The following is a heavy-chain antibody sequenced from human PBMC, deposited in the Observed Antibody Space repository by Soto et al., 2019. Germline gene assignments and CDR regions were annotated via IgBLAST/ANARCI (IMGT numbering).Heavy chain of an antibody. CDR3: AREIMSPYCGSDCYPYFDY. Sequence: GESLKISCKGSGYSFTSYWIGWVRQMPGKGLEWMGIIYPGDSDTRYSPSFQGQVTISADKSKNTLYLQMNSLRAEDTAVYYCAREIMSPYCGSDCYPYFDYWGQGTLVTVSS. CDR1: GYSFTSYW. D-gene: IGHD2-21*02. CDR2: IYPGDSDT. J-gene: IGHJ4*02. V-gene: IGHV5-51*01.